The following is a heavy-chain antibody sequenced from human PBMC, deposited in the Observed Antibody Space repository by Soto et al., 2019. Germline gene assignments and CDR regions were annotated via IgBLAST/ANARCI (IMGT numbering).Heavy chain of an antibody. J-gene: IGHJ4*02. Sequence: SETLSLTCAVYGGSFSGYYWSWIRQPPGKGLEWIGEINHSGSTNYNPSLKSRVTISVDTSKNQFSLKLSSVTAADTAVYYCARGRIGYYGSGSNLDYWGQGTLVPVSS. CDR1: GGSFSGYY. V-gene: IGHV4-34*01. CDR3: ARGRIGYYGSGSNLDY. CDR2: INHSGST. D-gene: IGHD3-10*01.